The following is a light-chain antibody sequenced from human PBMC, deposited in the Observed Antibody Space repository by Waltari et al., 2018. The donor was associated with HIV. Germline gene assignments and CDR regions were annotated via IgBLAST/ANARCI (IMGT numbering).Light chain of an antibody. CDR3: HQTYTSPWT. CDR1: QSIASY. Sequence: DIHMTQSPSSLSASIGDRVTITCRASQSIASYLNWYLQKPGKAPKLLIYAASSLQSGVPSRFSGSGSGTDFTLTISSLQSEDFATYSCHQTYTSPWTFGQGTKVEI. CDR2: AAS. J-gene: IGKJ1*01. V-gene: IGKV1-39*01.